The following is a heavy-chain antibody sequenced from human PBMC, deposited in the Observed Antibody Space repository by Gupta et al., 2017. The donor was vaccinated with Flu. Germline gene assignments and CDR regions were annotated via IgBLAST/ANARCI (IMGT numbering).Heavy chain of an antibody. Sequence: QVTLKESGPARVKPTQTLTLTCTFSGFSLSTSGMRVSWIRQPPGKALEWLARIDWDDSKFYSTSLKTRLTISKDTSKNQVVLTMTNIIPVDTATEYCVRTHVSIFGVDVISWFDPGGQGTVVTVSS. CDR2: IDWDDSK. D-gene: IGHD3-3*01. J-gene: IGHJ5*02. CDR1: GFSLSTSGMR. V-gene: IGHV2-70*04. CDR3: VRTHVSIFGVDVISWFDP.